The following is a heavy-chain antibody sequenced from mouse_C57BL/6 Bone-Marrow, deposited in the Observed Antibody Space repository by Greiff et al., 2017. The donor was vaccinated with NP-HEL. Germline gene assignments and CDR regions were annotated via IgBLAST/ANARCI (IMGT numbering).Heavy chain of an antibody. CDR1: GYTFTSYW. CDR3: TRELVYYAMDY. J-gene: IGHJ4*01. V-gene: IGHV1-5*01. CDR2: NYPGNSDT. Sequence: EVQLQQSGTVLVRPGASVKMSCKTSGYTFTSYWMHWVKQRPGQGLEWIGANYPGNSDTSYNQKFKGKAKLTAVTSASTAYMELSSLTNEDSAVYYCTRELVYYAMDYWGQGTSVTVSS.